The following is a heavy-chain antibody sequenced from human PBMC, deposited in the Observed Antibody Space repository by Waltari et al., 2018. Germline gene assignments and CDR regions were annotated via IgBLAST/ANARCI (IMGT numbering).Heavy chain of an antibody. J-gene: IGHJ6*03. V-gene: IGHV4-38-2*01. CDR3: AREGEMGLRFGNRLYSYFYMDV. Sequence: QVQLQESGPGLVKPSETLSLTCGVSGSSISSGYFWGCIRQPPEKGLEWIGSISHSGSVYYNPSLKSRVTISVDTTTNQFSLRLTSLTSADTAVYYCAREGEMGLRFGNRLYSYFYMDVWGKGTTVTVSS. D-gene: IGHD3-3*01. CDR1: GSSISSGYF. CDR2: ISHSGSV.